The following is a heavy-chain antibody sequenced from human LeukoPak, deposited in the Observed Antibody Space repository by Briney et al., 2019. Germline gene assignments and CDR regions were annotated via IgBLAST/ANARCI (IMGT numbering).Heavy chain of an antibody. J-gene: IGHJ5*02. CDR2: IYHSGST. CDR3: ARAYRYRNSRYNWFDP. Sequence: SETLSLTCTVSGYSISSGYYWGWIRQPPGKGLEWIGSIYHSGSTYYNPSLKSRVTISVDTSKNQFSLKLSSVTAADTAVYYCARAYRYRNSRYNWFDPWGQGTLVTVSS. CDR1: GYSISSGYY. D-gene: IGHD6-13*01. V-gene: IGHV4-38-2*02.